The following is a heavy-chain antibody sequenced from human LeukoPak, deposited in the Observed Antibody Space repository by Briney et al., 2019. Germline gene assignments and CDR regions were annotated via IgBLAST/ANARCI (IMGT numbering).Heavy chain of an antibody. CDR1: GSTFNNYV. D-gene: IGHD1-1*01. V-gene: IGHV3-64*01. CDR2: ITGNGDGT. Sequence: PGGSLRLSCTASGSTFNNYVMYWVRQAPGKGLEYFSAITGNGDGTYYANSVKGRLIISRDNSRNTLDLQMGSLRAEDTAVYYCARRTTGSVFDIWGQGTMVTVSS. CDR3: ARRTTGSVFDI. J-gene: IGHJ3*02.